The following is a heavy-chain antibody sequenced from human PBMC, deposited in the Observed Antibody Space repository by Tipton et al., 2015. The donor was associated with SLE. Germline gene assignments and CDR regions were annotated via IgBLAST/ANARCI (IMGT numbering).Heavy chain of an antibody. D-gene: IGHD1-1*01. CDR3: AREGNWNGEFDY. V-gene: IGHV3-30*04. CDR2: ISYDGTNK. CDR1: GFTFNSYA. J-gene: IGHJ4*02. Sequence: SLRLSCAASGFTFNSYAMHWVRQAPGKGLEWVAVISYDGTNKYYADSVKGRFTISRDNSKNTLYLQMNSLRAEDTAVYYCAREGNWNGEFDYWGQGTLVTVSS.